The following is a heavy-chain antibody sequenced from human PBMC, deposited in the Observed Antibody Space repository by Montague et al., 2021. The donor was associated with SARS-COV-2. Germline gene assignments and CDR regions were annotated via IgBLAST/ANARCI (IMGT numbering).Heavy chain of an antibody. J-gene: IGHJ3*02. CDR3: MRRLSRDGHGMDVFDI. Sequence: PALVKPTQTLTLTCNFSGFSLTTSGEAVGWIRQPPGKALEWLALIYWHDNKYYSPPLKKRLTITKDTSKNHVSLTLTNMDPVDTGTYYCMRRLSRDGHGMDVFDIWGQGTMVTVSS. CDR1: GFSLTTSGEA. V-gene: IGHV2-5*01. D-gene: IGHD5-24*01. CDR2: IYWHDNK.